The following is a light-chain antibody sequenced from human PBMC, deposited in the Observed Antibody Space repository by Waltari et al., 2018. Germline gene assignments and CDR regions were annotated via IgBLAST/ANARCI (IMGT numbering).Light chain of an antibody. CDR3: QQYKTYPLT. CDR2: EAL. V-gene: IGKV1-5*01. J-gene: IGKJ4*01. CDR1: QGISSR. Sequence: DIQMTQSPSTLSASVGDRVTITCRASQGISSRLAWYQQKPGTAPKLLIHEALSLESGVPIRFSGTVSGTEFTLTISSLQPEDFGTYFCQQYKTYPLTFGGGTRVESK.